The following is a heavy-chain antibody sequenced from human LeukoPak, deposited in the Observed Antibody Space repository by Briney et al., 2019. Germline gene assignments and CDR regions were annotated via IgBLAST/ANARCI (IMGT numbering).Heavy chain of an antibody. CDR2: ISSSSSYM. D-gene: IGHD6-13*01. J-gene: IGHJ4*02. CDR1: GFTFSSYS. V-gene: IGHV3-21*01. CDR3: ARGAGYSSSWYHY. Sequence: GGSLRLSCAASGFTFSSYSMNWVRQAPGKGLEWVSSISSSSSYMYYADSVKGRFTISRDNAKNSLYLQMNSLRAEDTAVYYCARGAGYSSSWYHYWGQGTLVNVSS.